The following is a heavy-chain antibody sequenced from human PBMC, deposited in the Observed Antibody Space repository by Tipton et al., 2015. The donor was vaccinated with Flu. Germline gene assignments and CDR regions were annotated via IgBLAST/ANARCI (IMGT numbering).Heavy chain of an antibody. CDR1: GFTFSTYW. CDR3: ARVEGHYYDTSGSHDF. CDR2: IRQDGSEK. V-gene: IGHV3-7*01. D-gene: IGHD3-22*01. J-gene: IGHJ4*02. Sequence: SLRLSCAASGFTFSTYWMSWLRQAPGKGLEWVADIRQDGSEKYYVDSVKGRFTISRDNAKNSLFLQMNSLRAEDAALYYCARVEGHYYDTSGSHDFWGQGTLVTVSS.